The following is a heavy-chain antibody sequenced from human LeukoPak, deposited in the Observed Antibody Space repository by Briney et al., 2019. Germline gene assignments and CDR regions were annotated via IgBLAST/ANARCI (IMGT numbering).Heavy chain of an antibody. J-gene: IGHJ3*02. CDR2: IYYSGST. CDR3: ARGGVLRAFDI. CDR1: GGSLSSSSYY. D-gene: IGHD3-10*01. Sequence: SETLSLTCTVSGGSLSSSSYYWGWIRQPPGKGLEWIGSIYYSGSTYYNPSLKSRVTISVDTSKNQFSLKLSSVTAADTAVYYCARGGVLRAFDIWGQGTMVTVSS. V-gene: IGHV4-39*07.